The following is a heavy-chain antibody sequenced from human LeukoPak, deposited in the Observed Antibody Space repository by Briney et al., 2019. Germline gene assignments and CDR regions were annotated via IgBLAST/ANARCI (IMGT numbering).Heavy chain of an antibody. CDR1: GFTLSSYN. CDR2: ISNDSSYI. Sequence: GGSLRLSCAASGFTLSSYNMNWVRQAPGKGLEWVSSISNDSSYIYNADSVKGRFTISRDNAKNSLYLQRNSLRAEDTAVYYCARDLNYYYYMDVWGKGTTVTVSS. J-gene: IGHJ6*03. V-gene: IGHV3-21*01. CDR3: ARDLNYYYYMDV.